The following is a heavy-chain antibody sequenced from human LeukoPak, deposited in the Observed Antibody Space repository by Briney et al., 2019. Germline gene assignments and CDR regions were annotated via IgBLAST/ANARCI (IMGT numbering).Heavy chain of an antibody. CDR2: IIPIFGTE. Sequence: GSSVKVSCKASGDTFSYYAISWVRQAPGQGLEWMGGIIPIFGTEKYAQKFQGRVTITAGTSTRTDYMELSSLRSEDTAVYYCARFRYCSSTSCFPPDYWGQGTLVTVSS. D-gene: IGHD2-2*01. CDR3: ARFRYCSSTSCFPPDY. CDR1: GDTFSYYA. V-gene: IGHV1-69*06. J-gene: IGHJ4*02.